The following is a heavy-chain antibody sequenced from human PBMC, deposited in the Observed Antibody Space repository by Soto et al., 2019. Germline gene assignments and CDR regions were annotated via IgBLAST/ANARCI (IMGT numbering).Heavy chain of an antibody. V-gene: IGHV1-69*01. CDR3: ARDETGDSYYYYYGMDV. CDR2: ILPIFGTT. CDR1: GGTFNTYN. Sequence: QVQLVQSGAEVKKPGSSVKVSCKASGGTFNTYNINWERQAPGQGLEWMGGILPIFGTTNYAQRFQGRVTITADDSTSTAYMELSSLRSEDTAVYYCARDETGDSYYYYYGMDVWGQGTTVTV. J-gene: IGHJ6*02. D-gene: IGHD7-27*01.